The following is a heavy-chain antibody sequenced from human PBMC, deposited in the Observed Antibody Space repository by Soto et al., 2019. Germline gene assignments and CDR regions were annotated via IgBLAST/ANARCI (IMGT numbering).Heavy chain of an antibody. Sequence: PSASXSLTCNLSGSCVRIGGYYGSWIRQPPGKGLEWIGYVYSSGSTNFNPSLKSRVTISVDTSKNHISLDLRSVTAADTDVYYCARERVVPRGNQRSYLDYWGQGVLLTVSS. CDR1: GSCVRIGGYY. D-gene: IGHD1-26*01. CDR3: ARERVVPRGNQRSYLDY. CDR2: VYSSGST. V-gene: IGHV4-61*03. J-gene: IGHJ4*02.